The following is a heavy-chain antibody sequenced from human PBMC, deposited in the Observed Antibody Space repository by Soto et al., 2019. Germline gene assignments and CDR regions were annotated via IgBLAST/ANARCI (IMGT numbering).Heavy chain of an antibody. CDR3: ARQLYYYYYMDV. V-gene: IGHV3-66*04. CDR2: IYSGGST. CDR1: GFTFSSYW. J-gene: IGHJ6*03. Sequence: GGSLRLSCAASGFTFSSYWMSWVRQAPGKGLEWVSVIYSGGSTYYADSVKGRYTISRDNSKNTLYLQMNSLRAEDTAVYYCARQLYYYYYMDVWGKGTTVTVSS.